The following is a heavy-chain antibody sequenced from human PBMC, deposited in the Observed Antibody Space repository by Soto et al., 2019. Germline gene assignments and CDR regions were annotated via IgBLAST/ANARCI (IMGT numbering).Heavy chain of an antibody. CDR1: GFTFSSYG. Sequence: QVQLVESGGGVVQPGRSLRLSCAASGFTFSSYGMHWVRQATGKGLEWVAVIWYDGSNKYYADSVKGRFTISRDNSKNTQYQQMHSLRAEDTAVYYCARDGRIAADGPYFDYWGQGTLVTVPS. CDR2: IWYDGSNK. V-gene: IGHV3-33*01. D-gene: IGHD6-13*01. J-gene: IGHJ4*02. CDR3: ARDGRIAADGPYFDY.